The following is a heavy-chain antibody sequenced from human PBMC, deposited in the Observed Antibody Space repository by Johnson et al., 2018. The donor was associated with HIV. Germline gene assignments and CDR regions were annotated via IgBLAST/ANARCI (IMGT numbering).Heavy chain of an antibody. Sequence: QVQLVESGGGVVQPGRSLRLSCAASGFTFSIYAMHWVRQAPGKGLEWVSLISFDGHDKYYADSVKGRFPISRDNAKNSLSLQMNSLRAEDTAIYYCAREEGSDILTRGDAFDIWGQGTMVAVSS. V-gene: IGHV3-30*04. D-gene: IGHD3-9*01. CDR1: GFTFSIYA. CDR2: ISFDGHDK. J-gene: IGHJ3*02. CDR3: AREEGSDILTRGDAFDI.